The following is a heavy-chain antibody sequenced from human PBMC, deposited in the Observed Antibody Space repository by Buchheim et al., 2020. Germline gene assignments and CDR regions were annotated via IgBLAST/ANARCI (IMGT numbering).Heavy chain of an antibody. CDR3: AKCRWRGIVAPGAFDY. V-gene: IGHV3-23*01. J-gene: IGHJ4*02. D-gene: IGHD1-26*01. CDR1: GFTFSSYA. Sequence: EMQLLESGGGLVQPGGSLRLSCAASGFTFSSYAMSWVRQAPGKGLEWVSAISGSGCSTYYADSVKGRITISRDNSKNTLYLQRNSLRAEDTAVYYCAKCRWRGIVAPGAFDYWGQGTL. CDR2: ISGSGCST.